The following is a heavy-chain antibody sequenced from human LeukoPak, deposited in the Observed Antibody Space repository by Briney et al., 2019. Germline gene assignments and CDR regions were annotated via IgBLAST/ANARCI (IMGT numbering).Heavy chain of an antibody. D-gene: IGHD6-6*01. CDR1: GGSISTYY. Sequence: PSETLSLTCTVSGGSISTYYWSWIRRPPGKGLEWIAYIHASGSTNYNPSLKSRITISVDTPKNQFSLKLSSVAAADTAVYYCARHDAGIAARPFDNWGQGTLVTVSS. J-gene: IGHJ4*02. CDR2: IHASGST. CDR3: ARHDAGIAARPFDN. V-gene: IGHV4-4*09.